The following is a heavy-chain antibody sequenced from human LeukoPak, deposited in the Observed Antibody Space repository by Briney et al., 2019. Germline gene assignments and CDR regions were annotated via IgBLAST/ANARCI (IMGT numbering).Heavy chain of an antibody. D-gene: IGHD6-19*01. CDR3: ARVRGSGWSDAFDI. CDR1: GDSVSSNSAA. Sequence: SQTLSLTCAISGDSVSSNSAAWNWTRQSPSRGLEWLGRTYYRSKWYNDYAVSVKSRITINPDTSKNQFSLQLNSVTPEDTAVYYCARVRGSGWSDAFDIWGQGTMVTVSS. CDR2: TYYRSKWYN. J-gene: IGHJ3*02. V-gene: IGHV6-1*01.